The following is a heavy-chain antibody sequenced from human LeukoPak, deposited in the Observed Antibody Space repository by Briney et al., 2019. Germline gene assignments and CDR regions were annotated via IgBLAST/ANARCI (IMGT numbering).Heavy chain of an antibody. D-gene: IGHD1-26*01. Sequence: SQTLSLTCAISGDSVSSNSAAWNWIRQSPSRGLEWLGRTYYRSKWYNDYAVSVKSRITINPDTSKNQFSLQLNSVTPEDTAVYYCARGAIPSFGVPEKWELLQRPYFDYWGQGTLVTVSS. CDR3: ARGAIPSFGVPEKWELLQRPYFDY. CDR2: TYYRSKWYN. J-gene: IGHJ4*02. CDR1: GDSVSSNSAA. V-gene: IGHV6-1*01.